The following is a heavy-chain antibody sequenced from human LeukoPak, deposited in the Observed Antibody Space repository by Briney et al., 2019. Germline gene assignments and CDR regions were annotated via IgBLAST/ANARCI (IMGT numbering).Heavy chain of an antibody. J-gene: IGHJ5*02. CDR2: IYYSGST. Sequence: PSETLSLTCTGSGGSISSYYWSWIRQPPGKGLEWIGYIYYSGSTNYNPSLKSRVTISVDTSKNQFSLKLSSVTAADTAVYYCARVRGGANWFDPWGQGTLVTVSS. D-gene: IGHD2-21*01. CDR1: GGSISSYY. V-gene: IGHV4-59*01. CDR3: ARVRGGANWFDP.